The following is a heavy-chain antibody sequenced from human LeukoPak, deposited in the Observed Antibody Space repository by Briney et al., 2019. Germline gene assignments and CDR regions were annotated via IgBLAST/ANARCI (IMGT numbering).Heavy chain of an antibody. CDR1: RGSPSTSRHNT. CDR2: IYYSGST. V-gene: IGHV4-39*01. J-gene: IGHJ6*02. CDR3: AGPLNGMDV. D-gene: IGHD3-9*01. Sequence: SQTLSLTRAVSRGSPSTSRHNTGSIRQTPGKGLEWIGSIYYSGSTYYTPSLKSRVTISVDRSRNQFSLKLSSVTAADTAVYYCAGPLNGMDVWGQGTTVTVSS.